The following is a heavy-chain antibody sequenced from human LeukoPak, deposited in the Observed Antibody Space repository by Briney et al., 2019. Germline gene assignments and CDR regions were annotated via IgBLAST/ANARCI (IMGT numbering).Heavy chain of an antibody. CDR2: ISGGSTYI. CDR1: ELHA. J-gene: IGHJ5*02. Sequence: GGSLRLSCAASELHAMNWVRQAPGKGLEWVSSISGGSTYIYYADSMKGRFTISRDNAKKSLYLQMNSLRAEDTAVYYCARGFQRTSGNSNWFDPWGQGTLVTVSS. V-gene: IGHV3-21*01. D-gene: IGHD1-1*01. CDR3: ARGFQRTSGNSNWFDP.